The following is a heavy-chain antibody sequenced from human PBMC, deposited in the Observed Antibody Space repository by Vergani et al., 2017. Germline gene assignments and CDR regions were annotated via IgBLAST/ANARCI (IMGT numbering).Heavy chain of an antibody. CDR3: ARHTVRQPGVFYRTRGYAFDI. Sequence: QVQLQESGPGLVKPSETLSLTCTVSGGSISSYYWSWIRQPPGKGLEWVGYIYYSGSTNYNPSLKSRVTISVETSKNQFALMLSPVTAADTAVYYCARHTVRQPGVFYRTRGYAFDIWGQGTMVTVSS. J-gene: IGHJ3*02. D-gene: IGHD2-8*01. CDR1: GGSISSYY. V-gene: IGHV4-59*08. CDR2: IYYSGST.